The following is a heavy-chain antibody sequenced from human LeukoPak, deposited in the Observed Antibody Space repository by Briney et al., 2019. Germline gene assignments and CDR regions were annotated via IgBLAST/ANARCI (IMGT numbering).Heavy chain of an antibody. D-gene: IGHD4-17*01. CDR2: ISAYNGNA. CDR1: GYTFTSYG. Sequence: ASVTVSCKASGYTFTSYGISWVRQAPGQGLEWMGWISAYNGNANYAQKLQGRVTMTTDTSTSTAYMELRSLRSDDTAVYYCAREGDYGDPFDYWGQGTLVTVSS. CDR3: AREGDYGDPFDY. J-gene: IGHJ4*02. V-gene: IGHV1-18*01.